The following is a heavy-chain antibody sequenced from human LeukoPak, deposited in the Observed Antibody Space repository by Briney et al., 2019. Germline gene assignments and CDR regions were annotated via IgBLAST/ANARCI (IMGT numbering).Heavy chain of an antibody. CDR1: GGTFSGYA. D-gene: IGHD6-13*01. Sequence: SVKVSCKASGGTFSGYAITWVRQAPGQGLEWMEGIIPIFGTANYAQKFQGRVTITADESTSTAYMELSSLRSEDTAVYYCARSADSSSGYYYYGMDVWGKGTTVTVSS. CDR3: ARSADSSSGYYYYGMDV. V-gene: IGHV1-69*13. CDR2: IIPIFGTA. J-gene: IGHJ6*04.